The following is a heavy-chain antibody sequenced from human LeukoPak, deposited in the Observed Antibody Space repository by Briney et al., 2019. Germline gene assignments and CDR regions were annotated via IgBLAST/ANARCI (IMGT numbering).Heavy chain of an antibody. CDR1: GYTFTSYG. J-gene: IGHJ4*02. CDR2: ISSYNGNT. Sequence: ASVKVSCKASGYTFTSYGISWVRQAPGQGLEWMGWISSYNGNTNYAQKLQGRVTMTTDTSTSAAYMELRSLRSDDTAVYYCARHTLYGSGSYYVYYFDYWGQGTLVTVSS. V-gene: IGHV1-18*01. CDR3: ARHTLYGSGSYYVYYFDY. D-gene: IGHD3-10*01.